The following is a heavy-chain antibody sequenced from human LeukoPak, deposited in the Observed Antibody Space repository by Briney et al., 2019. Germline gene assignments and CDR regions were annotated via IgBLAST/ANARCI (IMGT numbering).Heavy chain of an antibody. V-gene: IGHV1-24*01. D-gene: IGHD3-22*01. CDR1: GYTLTELS. CDR2: FDPEDGET. CDR3: ATFMLSLRSSGYFNY. Sequence: ASVKVSCKVSGYTLTELSMHWVRQAPGKGLEWMGGFDPEDGETIYAQKFQGRVTMTEDTSTDTAYMELSSLRSEDTAVYYCATFMLSLRSSGYFNYWGQGTLVTVSS. J-gene: IGHJ4*02.